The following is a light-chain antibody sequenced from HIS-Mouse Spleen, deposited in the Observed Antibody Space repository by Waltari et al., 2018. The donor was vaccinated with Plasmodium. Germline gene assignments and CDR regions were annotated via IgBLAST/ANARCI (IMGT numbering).Light chain of an antibody. CDR2: EGS. CDR3: CSYAGSSTYV. J-gene: IGLJ1*01. CDR1: RSAVGTYTL. Sequence: QSALTPLSSVSGSTGQSITISCTRTRSAVGTYTLVPWYQQHPGKAPKLMLYEGSKRPSGVSNRFSCSKSSNTASLTISGLQAEDEADYYCCSYAGSSTYVFGTGTKVTVL. V-gene: IGLV2-23*01.